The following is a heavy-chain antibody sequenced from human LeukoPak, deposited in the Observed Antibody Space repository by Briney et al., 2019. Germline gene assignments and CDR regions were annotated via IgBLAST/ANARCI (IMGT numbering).Heavy chain of an antibody. D-gene: IGHD3-10*02. Sequence: GGSLRLSCAASGFTFSDYYMSWIRQAPGKGLEWVSYISSSGNTTYHADSVKGRFAISRDNAKNSLYLQMNSLRAEDTAVYYCAELGITMIGGVWGKGTTVTISS. CDR1: GFTFSDYY. J-gene: IGHJ6*04. CDR3: AELGITMIGGV. CDR2: ISSSGNTT. V-gene: IGHV3-11*04.